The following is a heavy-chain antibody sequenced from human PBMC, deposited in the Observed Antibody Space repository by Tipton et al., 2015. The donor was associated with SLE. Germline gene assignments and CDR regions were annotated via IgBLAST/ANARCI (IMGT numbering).Heavy chain of an antibody. CDR2: TYYRSKWYN. D-gene: IGHD1-26*01. CDR3: SRDPFGSLYY. V-gene: IGHV6-1*01. Sequence: GLVKPSQTLSLTCAISGDSVSSNTAAWNWIRQSPSRGLEWLGRTYYRSKWYNDYAVSVKGRITVNPDTSKNQFSPQLKSVTPEDTAVYYWSRDPFGSLYYGGQGTLVTVSS. J-gene: IGHJ4*02. CDR1: GDSVSSNTAA.